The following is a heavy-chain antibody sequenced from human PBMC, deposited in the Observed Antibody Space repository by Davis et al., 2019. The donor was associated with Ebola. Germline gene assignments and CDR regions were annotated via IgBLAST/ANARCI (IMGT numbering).Heavy chain of an antibody. CDR3: ARRRVGIHLLLYYYGMDV. Sequence: MPSETLSLTCAVSGGSISSSNWWSWVRQPPGKGLEWIGEIYHSGSTNYNPSLKSRVTISVDTSKNQFSLKLSSVTAADTAVYYCARRRVGIHLLLYYYGMDVWGQGTTVTVSS. V-gene: IGHV4-4*02. D-gene: IGHD2/OR15-2a*01. J-gene: IGHJ6*02. CDR1: GGSISSSNW. CDR2: IYHSGST.